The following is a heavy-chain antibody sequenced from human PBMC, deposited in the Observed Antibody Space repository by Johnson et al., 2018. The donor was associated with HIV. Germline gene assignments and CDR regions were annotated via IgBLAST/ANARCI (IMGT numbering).Heavy chain of an antibody. V-gene: IGHV3-30*03. CDR3: ARDKRDYDFWGGDAFDI. CDR1: GFTFTNYA. D-gene: IGHD3-3*01. Sequence: VQLVESGGGVVQPGRSLRLSCAASGFTFTNYAMHWVRQAPGKGLEWVAVISYDGTNKYYADSVKGRFTISRDNAKNSLFLQMDSLTAEDTAVYYCARDKRDYDFWGGDAFDIWGQGTMVTVSS. J-gene: IGHJ3*02. CDR2: ISYDGTNK.